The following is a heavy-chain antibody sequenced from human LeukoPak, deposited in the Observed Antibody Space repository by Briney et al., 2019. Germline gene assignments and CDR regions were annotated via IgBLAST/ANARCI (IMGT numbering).Heavy chain of an antibody. CDR2: ISYDGSNK. V-gene: IGHV3-30-3*01. Sequence: PGGSLRLSCAASRFTFSSYAMHWVRQAPGKGLEWVAVISYDGSNKYYADSVKGRFTISRDNSKNTLYLQMNSLRGEDTAVYYCAKDREGTIADYFDYWGQGTLVTVSS. D-gene: IGHD1-7*01. CDR1: RFTFSSYA. J-gene: IGHJ4*02. CDR3: AKDREGTIADYFDY.